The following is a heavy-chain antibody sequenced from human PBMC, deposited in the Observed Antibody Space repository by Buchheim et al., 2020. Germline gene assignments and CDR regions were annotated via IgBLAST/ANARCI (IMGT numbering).Heavy chain of an antibody. Sequence: QVQVQQWGAGLLKPSETLSLTCAVYGGSLSGHYWSWIRQPPGKGLEWVGEINLSGSTSYNPSLKSRVTISVDMSKNQFSLNLSSVTAADTAVYYCARGTIAARLGSWGQGTL. CDR1: GGSLSGHY. J-gene: IGHJ5*01. CDR3: ARGTIAARLGS. CDR2: INLSGST. D-gene: IGHD6-6*01. V-gene: IGHV4-34*01.